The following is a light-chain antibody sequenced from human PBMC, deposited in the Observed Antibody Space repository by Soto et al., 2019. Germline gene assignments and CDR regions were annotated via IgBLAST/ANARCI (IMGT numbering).Light chain of an antibody. CDR2: DVS. CDR1: SSDVGGYNY. CDR3: SSYTTSSPHVI. V-gene: IGLV2-14*01. Sequence: QSALTKPASVSGSPGQSITISCTGTSSDVGGYNYVSWYQQHPGKAPKLMIYDVSNRPSGVSNRFSGSKSGNTASLTISGLQAEDEADYYCSSYTTSSPHVIFGGGTKLTVL. J-gene: IGLJ2*01.